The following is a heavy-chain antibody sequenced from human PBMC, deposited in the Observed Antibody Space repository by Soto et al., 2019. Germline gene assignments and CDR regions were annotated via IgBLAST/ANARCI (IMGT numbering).Heavy chain of an antibody. Sequence: ASVKVYCKASGYTFTGHYLHWVRQAPGQRPEWMGWINPKNGDTIYTQKFQGRVTMTRDTSISTAFMELSRLNSDDTAVYFCAGSTVLETGSAPFDFWGQGTLVTVSS. D-gene: IGHD2-8*02. CDR3: AGSTVLETGSAPFDF. CDR2: INPKNGDT. V-gene: IGHV1-2*02. J-gene: IGHJ4*02. CDR1: GYTFTGHY.